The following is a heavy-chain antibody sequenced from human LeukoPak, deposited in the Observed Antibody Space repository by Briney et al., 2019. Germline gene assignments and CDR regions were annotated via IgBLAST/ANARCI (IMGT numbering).Heavy chain of an antibody. J-gene: IGHJ4*02. CDR3: ARDNDSRDPPHFDY. CDR2: INPNSGGT. V-gene: IGHV1-2*02. Sequence: ASVKVSCKASGYTFTGYYIHWVRQAPGQGLEWMGWINPNSGGTKNAQKFQGRVTMTRYTSISTAYMELSRLRFDDTAVYYCARDNDSRDPPHFDYWGQGTLVTVSS. CDR1: GYTFTGYY. D-gene: IGHD3-16*01.